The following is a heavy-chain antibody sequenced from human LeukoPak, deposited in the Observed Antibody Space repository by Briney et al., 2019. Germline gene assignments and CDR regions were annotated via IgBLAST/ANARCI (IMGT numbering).Heavy chain of an antibody. V-gene: IGHV1-3*01. J-gene: IGHJ5*02. CDR2: LNAGNGNT. CDR3: ARLAYCSGGSCYSKGDNH. Sequence: ASVKVSCKASGSTFPSYAMPWVRQAPGQRLEWMGWLNAGNGNTKYSQKFQGRVTIPRDTSASTAYMELSSLRSEDTAVYYCARLAYCSGGSCYSKGDNHWGQGTLVTVSS. D-gene: IGHD2-15*01. CDR1: GSTFPSYA.